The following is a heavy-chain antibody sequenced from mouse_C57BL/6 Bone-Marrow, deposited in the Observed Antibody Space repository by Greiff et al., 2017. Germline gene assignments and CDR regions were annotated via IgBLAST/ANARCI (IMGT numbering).Heavy chain of an antibody. J-gene: IGHJ1*03. CDR2: IFPGSGST. CDR3: ARPPHYYGSSYDWYVDV. CDR1: GYTFTDYY. Sequence: VKLMESGPELVKPGASVKISCKASGYTFTDYYINWVKQRPGQGLEWIGWIFPGSGSTYYNEKFKGKATLTVDKSSSTAYLLLSSLTSEDSAVFDDARPPHYYGSSYDWYVDVWGTGTTVSVSS. D-gene: IGHD1-1*01. V-gene: IGHV1-75*01.